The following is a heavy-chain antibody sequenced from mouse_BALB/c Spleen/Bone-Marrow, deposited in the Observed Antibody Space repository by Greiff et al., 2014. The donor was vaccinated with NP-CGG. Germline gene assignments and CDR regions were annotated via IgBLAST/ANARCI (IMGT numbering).Heavy chain of an antibody. V-gene: IGHV14-3*02. CDR1: GFNIKDTY. CDR3: AAYYYGSSQFAY. Sequence: EVQRVESGAELVKPGASVKLSCTASGFNIKDTYMHWVKQRPEQGLEWIGRIDPANGNTKYDPKFQGKATITADTSSNTAYRQLSSLTSEDTAVYYCAAYYYGSSQFAYWGQGTLVTVSA. J-gene: IGHJ3*01. CDR2: IDPANGNT. D-gene: IGHD1-1*01.